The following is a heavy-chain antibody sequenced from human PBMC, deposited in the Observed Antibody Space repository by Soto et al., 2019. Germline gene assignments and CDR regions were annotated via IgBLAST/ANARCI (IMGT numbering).Heavy chain of an antibody. V-gene: IGHV4-59*11. J-gene: IGHJ4*02. CDR1: GASISSHY. Sequence: SETLSLTCIVSGASISSHYWSWIRQPPGKGLEWIGYISDSGSTNYNPSLKSRVTISIDTSKNRFSLNLSSVTAADTAVYYCTKDGGPRYFFDYWGQGILVTVSS. CDR2: ISDSGST. CDR3: TKDGGPRYFFDY. D-gene: IGHD3-16*01.